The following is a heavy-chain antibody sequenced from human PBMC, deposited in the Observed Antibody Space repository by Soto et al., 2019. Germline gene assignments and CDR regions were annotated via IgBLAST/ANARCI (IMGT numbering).Heavy chain of an antibody. Sequence: ASVKVSCKASGYTFSNYGISWVRQGPGQGLEWMGWISGYNGNTHYEEKVQDRIRMTTDTSTSTTYLELRSLRSDDTAVYFCARDPGFGFGYSYAFAMDVWGQGTTVTVSS. D-gene: IGHD5-18*01. CDR2: ISGYNGNT. V-gene: IGHV1-18*01. CDR1: GYTFSNYG. J-gene: IGHJ6*02. CDR3: ARDPGFGFGYSYAFAMDV.